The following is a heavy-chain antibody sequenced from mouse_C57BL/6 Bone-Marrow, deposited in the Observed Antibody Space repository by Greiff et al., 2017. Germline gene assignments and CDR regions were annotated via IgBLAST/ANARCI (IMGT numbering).Heavy chain of an antibody. CDR3: TGGPYSNHYFEY. CDR2: IRLKSDNYAT. Sequence: EVQGVESGGGLVQPGGSMKLSCVASGFTFSNYWMNWVRQSPEKGLEWVAQIRLKSDNYATHYAESVKGRFTISRDDSKSSVYLQMNNLRAEDTGIYYCTGGPYSNHYFEYWGQGTTLTVSS. V-gene: IGHV6-3*01. D-gene: IGHD2-5*01. CDR1: GFTFSNYW. J-gene: IGHJ2*01.